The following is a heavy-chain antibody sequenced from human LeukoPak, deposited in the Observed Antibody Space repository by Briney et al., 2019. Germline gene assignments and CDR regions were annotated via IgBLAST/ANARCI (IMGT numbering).Heavy chain of an antibody. Sequence: SETLSLTCTVSGGSISSGDYYWSWIRQPPGKGLEWIGEINHSGSTNYNPSLKSRVTISVDTTKNQFSLKLSSVTAADTAVYYCASNYDSSGYYFDYWGQGTLVTVSS. CDR1: GGSISSGDYY. J-gene: IGHJ4*02. V-gene: IGHV4-39*07. CDR2: INHSGST. CDR3: ASNYDSSGYYFDY. D-gene: IGHD3-22*01.